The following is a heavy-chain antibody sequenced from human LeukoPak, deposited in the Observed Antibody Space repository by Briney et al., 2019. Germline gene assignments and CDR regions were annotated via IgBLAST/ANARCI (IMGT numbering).Heavy chain of an antibody. V-gene: IGHV1-8*01. CDR3: ARGPRIRLYGMDV. Sequence: ASVKVSCKPSRYTFTSYDINWVRQATRHGLEWMGWMNPNSGNTGYAQKFLGRVTMTRNTSISTAYMELSSLRSEDTAVYYCARGPRIRLYGMDVWGQGTTVTVSS. J-gene: IGHJ6*02. CDR2: MNPNSGNT. D-gene: IGHD2-21*01. CDR1: RYTFTSYD.